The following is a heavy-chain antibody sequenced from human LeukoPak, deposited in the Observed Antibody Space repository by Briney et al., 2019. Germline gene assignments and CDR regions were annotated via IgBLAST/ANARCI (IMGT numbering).Heavy chain of an antibody. D-gene: IGHD3-10*01. CDR3: AREEDYYGSGSHYYYYYMDV. CDR2: ISAYNGNT. CDR1: GYTFTSYG. Sequence: GASVKVSCKASGYTFTSYGISWVRQAPGQGLEWMGWISAYNGNTNYAQKLQGRVTMTTDTSTSTAYMELRSLRSDDTAVYYCAREEDYYGSGSHYYYYYMDVWGKGTTVTVSS. V-gene: IGHV1-18*01. J-gene: IGHJ6*03.